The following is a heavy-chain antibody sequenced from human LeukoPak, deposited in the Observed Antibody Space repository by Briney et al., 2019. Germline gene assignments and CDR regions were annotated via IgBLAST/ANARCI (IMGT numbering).Heavy chain of an antibody. CDR3: ARDSDFVIIPDAITEWAFDL. D-gene: IGHD2-2*01. CDR2: INPHSGDA. J-gene: IGHJ3*01. CDR1: GCTFTGYS. V-gene: IGHV1-2*02. Sequence: AASVKVSCKASGCTFTGYSIHWVRQAPGQGLEWMGWINPHSGDANYELTFQGRVTMTSDTSMSTAYMELNSLRSDDTAVYYCARDSDFVIIPDAITEWAFDLWGQGTMVTVSS.